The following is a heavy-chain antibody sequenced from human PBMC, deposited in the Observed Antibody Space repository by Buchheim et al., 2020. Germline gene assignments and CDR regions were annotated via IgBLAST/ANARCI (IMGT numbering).Heavy chain of an antibody. D-gene: IGHD3-10*01. Sequence: QVQLQESGPGLVKPSQTLSLTCTVSGGSISSGNYYWSWIRQPPGKGLEWIGYIYYTESSYYNPSLKSRVSMSVNTSTNKFSLNLSSVTAADTAVYYCARVGRSYGSGSIINAMDVWGQGTT. J-gene: IGHJ6*02. CDR3: ARVGRSYGSGSIINAMDV. V-gene: IGHV4-30-4*01. CDR2: IYYTESS. CDR1: GGSISSGNYY.